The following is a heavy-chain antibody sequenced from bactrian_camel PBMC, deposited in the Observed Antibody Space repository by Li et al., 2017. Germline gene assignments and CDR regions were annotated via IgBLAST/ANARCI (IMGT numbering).Heavy chain of an antibody. CDR1: GFSINTYA. D-gene: IGHD1*01. Sequence: VQLVESGGGLVQPGGSLRLSRAASGFSINTYAMSWVRQAPGKGLEWVSGVSTGGGVTAYGDSVKGRFTISTDNAKNTVFLQMNSLKSEDTALYYCAIDPHYGDIPQSGLGEYWGQGTQVTVS. CDR2: VSTGGGVT. V-gene: IGHV3S40*01. CDR3: AIDPHYGDIPQSGLGEY. J-gene: IGHJ4*01.